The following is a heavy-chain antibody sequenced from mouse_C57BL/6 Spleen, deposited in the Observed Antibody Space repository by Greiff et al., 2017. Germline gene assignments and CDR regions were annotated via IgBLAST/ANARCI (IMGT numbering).Heavy chain of an antibody. D-gene: IGHD2-4*01. J-gene: IGHJ3*01. CDR2: IHPSSGST. V-gene: IGHV1-64*01. CDR3: ARDLYDYEGPY. CDR1: GYTFTSYW. Sequence: QVQLQQPGAELVKPGASVKLSCKASGYTFTSYWMHWVKQRPGQGLEWIGMIHPSSGSTNYNEKFKSKATLTVDKSSSTAYMQLSSLTSEDSAVYYCARDLYDYEGPYWGQGTLVTVSA.